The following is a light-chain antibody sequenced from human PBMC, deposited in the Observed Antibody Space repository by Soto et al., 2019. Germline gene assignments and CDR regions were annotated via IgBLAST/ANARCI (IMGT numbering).Light chain of an antibody. J-gene: IGLJ1*01. V-gene: IGLV2-14*01. CDR1: SSDVGGYDY. Sequence: QSVLTQPASVSGSPGQSITISCTGTSSDVGGYDYVSWYQLHPGKAPKLMIFEVSNRPSGVSYRFSGSKSGNTASLTISGLQAEDEADYFCSSYSLSTAYLFGNGTKLTV. CDR3: SSYSLSTAYL. CDR2: EVS.